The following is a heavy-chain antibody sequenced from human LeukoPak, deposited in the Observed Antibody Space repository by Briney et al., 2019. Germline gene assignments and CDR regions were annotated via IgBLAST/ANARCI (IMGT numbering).Heavy chain of an antibody. D-gene: IGHD3-10*01. J-gene: IGHJ6*03. CDR3: ARDRSGYGYMDV. V-gene: IGHV3-11*04. CDR1: GFTFSDYN. CDR2: ISRSGSTK. Sequence: PGGSLRLSCAASGFTFSDYNMRWIRQAPGKGLEWVSSISRSGSTKYYADSVKGRFTISRDNAKNSLFLQMNSLRAEDTAVYYCARDRSGYGYMDVWGKGTTVTISS.